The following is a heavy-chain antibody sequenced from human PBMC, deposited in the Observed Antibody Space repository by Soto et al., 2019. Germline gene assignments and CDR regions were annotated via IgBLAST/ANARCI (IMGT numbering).Heavy chain of an antibody. CDR2: ISSSSSYI. V-gene: IGHV3-21*01. CDR1: GFTFSSYS. Sequence: GGSLRLSCAASGFTFSSYSMNWVRQAPGKGLEWVSSISSSSSYIYYADSVKGRFTISRDNAKNSLYLQMNSLRAEDTAVYYCARGDSGYSGYVLFDYWGQGTLVTVSS. CDR3: ARGDSGYSGYVLFDY. J-gene: IGHJ4*02. D-gene: IGHD5-12*01.